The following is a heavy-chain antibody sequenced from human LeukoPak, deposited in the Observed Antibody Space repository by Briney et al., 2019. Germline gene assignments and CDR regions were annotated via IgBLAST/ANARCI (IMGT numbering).Heavy chain of an antibody. J-gene: IGHJ4*02. CDR3: ARVRTRGGFDY. V-gene: IGHV3-13*01. D-gene: IGHD3-10*01. Sequence: GGSLRLSCAASGFTFTTYDMHWVRQPTGKGLEWVSAIGTAGDTYYPGSVKGRFTISRENAKNSLYLQMNSLRAGDTAVYYCARVRTRGGFDYWGQGTLVTVSS. CDR2: IGTAGDT. CDR1: GFTFTTYD.